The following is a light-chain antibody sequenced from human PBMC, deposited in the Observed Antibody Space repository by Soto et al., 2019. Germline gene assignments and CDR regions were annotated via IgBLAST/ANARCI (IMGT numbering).Light chain of an antibody. V-gene: IGKV3-20*01. J-gene: IGKJ2*02. CDR3: PQYGSSPGGT. CDR2: GAS. Sequence: EIVLTQSPGTLSLSPGERATLSCRASQSVSSSYLAWYQQKPGQAPRLLIYGASSRATGIPDRFSGSGSGTDFTLTISRLEPEDFSVYYCPQYGSSPGGTFGQGTKLEIK. CDR1: QSVSSSY.